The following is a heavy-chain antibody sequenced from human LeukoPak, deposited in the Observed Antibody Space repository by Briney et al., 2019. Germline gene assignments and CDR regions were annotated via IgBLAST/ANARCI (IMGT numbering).Heavy chain of an antibody. CDR2: IYYSDVA. CDR3: ARMVGIGYCSGGSCFSYYMDV. J-gene: IGHJ6*03. D-gene: IGHD2-15*01. CDR1: GGSISHYY. V-gene: IGHV4-59*01. Sequence: PSETLSLTCTVSGGSISHYYWTWIRQPPGKGLEWIGYIYYSDVANYNPSLKSRVTMSVDTSKNQFSLKLSSVTAADTAVYYCARMVGIGYCSGGSCFSYYMDVWGKGTTVTISS.